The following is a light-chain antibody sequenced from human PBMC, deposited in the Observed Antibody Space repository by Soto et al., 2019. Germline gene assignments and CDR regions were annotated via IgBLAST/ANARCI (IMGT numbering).Light chain of an antibody. V-gene: IGKV3-11*01. CDR2: DAY. CDR3: QQRHMWPIT. Sequence: EVVLTQSPVTLSLSPGERATLSCRASQSFRRRLAWYHQKPGQAPRRLIYDAYNRATGIPPRFSGSGSATDLTLTSRSLETAGSAVYYCQQRHMWPITFGQGTRLEIK. CDR1: QSFRRR. J-gene: IGKJ5*01.